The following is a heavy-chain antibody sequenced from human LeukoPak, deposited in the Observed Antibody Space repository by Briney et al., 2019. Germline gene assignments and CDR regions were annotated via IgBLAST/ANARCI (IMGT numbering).Heavy chain of an antibody. D-gene: IGHD5-18*01. CDR1: GDSVSSNSVT. CDR3: ARVWGYSYATHIDY. J-gene: IGHJ4*02. Sequence: SQTLSLTCAISGDSVSSNSVTWNWIRQSPSRGLEWLGRTYYRSTWYNDYAVSVRGRITVNPDTSKNQFSLKLSSVTAADTAVYYCARVWGYSYATHIDYWGQGTLVTVSS. V-gene: IGHV6-1*01. CDR2: TYYRSTWYN.